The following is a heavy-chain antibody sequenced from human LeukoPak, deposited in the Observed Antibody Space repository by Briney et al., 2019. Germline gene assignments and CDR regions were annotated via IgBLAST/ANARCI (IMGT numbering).Heavy chain of an antibody. CDR3: ARGGSSSHFDY. J-gene: IGHJ4*02. D-gene: IGHD6-13*01. V-gene: IGHV3-53*01. CDR2: IYSGGST. CDR1: GFTVSSKY. Sequence: GGSLRLSRAASGFTVSSKYMSWVRQAPGKGLEWVSIIYSGGSTYYADSVKGRFTISRDNSKNTLFLQMDSLRAEDTAVYYCARGGSSSHFDYWGQGTLVTVSS.